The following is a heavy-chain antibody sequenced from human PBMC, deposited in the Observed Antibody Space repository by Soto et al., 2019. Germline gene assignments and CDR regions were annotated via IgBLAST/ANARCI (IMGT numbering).Heavy chain of an antibody. Sequence: SETLSLTCTVSGGSISSGDYYWSWIRQPPGKGLEWIGYIYYSGSTYYNPSLKSRVTISVDTSKNQFSLKLSSVTAADTAVYYCARGRPDGARLDRWGQGTLVTVSS. CDR3: ARGRPDGARLDR. CDR2: IYYSGST. J-gene: IGHJ5*02. CDR1: GGSISSGDYY. V-gene: IGHV4-30-4*01. D-gene: IGHD6-6*01.